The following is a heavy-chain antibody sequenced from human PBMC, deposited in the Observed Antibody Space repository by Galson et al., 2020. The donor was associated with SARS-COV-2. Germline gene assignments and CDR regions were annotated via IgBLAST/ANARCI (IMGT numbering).Heavy chain of an antibody. CDR3: ARLRAVAPIRRGVYFDY. J-gene: IGHJ4*02. CDR1: GGSFSGYY. Sequence: SETLSLTCAVYGGSFSGYYWSWIRQPPGKGLEWIGEINHSGSTNYNPSLKSRVTISVDTSKNQFSLKLSSVTAADTAVYYCARLRAVAPIRRGVYFDYWGQGTLVTVSS. CDR2: INHSGST. D-gene: IGHD6-19*01. V-gene: IGHV4-34*01.